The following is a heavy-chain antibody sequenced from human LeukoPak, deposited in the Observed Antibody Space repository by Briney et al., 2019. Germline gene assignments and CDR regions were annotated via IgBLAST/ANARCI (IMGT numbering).Heavy chain of an antibody. CDR3: ARGIAVAEAFDI. Sequence: SETLSLTCTVSGGSMNSNNYYWDWIRQPHGKGLQRIGSIYYSGSTYYSPSLKSRVTIFIDMSNNQFSLKLNSVTAADTAVYYCARGIAVAEAFDIWGQGTMVTVSS. V-gene: IGHV4-39*01. CDR1: GGSMNSNNYY. D-gene: IGHD6-19*01. J-gene: IGHJ3*02. CDR2: IYYSGST.